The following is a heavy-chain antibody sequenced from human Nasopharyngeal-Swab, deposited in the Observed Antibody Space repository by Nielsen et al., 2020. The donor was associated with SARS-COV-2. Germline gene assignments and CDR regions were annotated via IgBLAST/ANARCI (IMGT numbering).Heavy chain of an antibody. CDR2: IRGSGDKT. V-gene: IGHV3-23*01. CDR3: ARGRNYGSGKYYFDF. CDR1: GITFGTYA. Sequence: GGSLRLSCAASGITFGTYAMAWVRQAPGKGLEWVSSIRGSGDKTYYADAVKGRFAISRDTPGNTVSLQMNSLRVEDTAVYYCARGRNYGSGKYYFDFWGQGTLVTVSS. J-gene: IGHJ4*02. D-gene: IGHD3-10*01.